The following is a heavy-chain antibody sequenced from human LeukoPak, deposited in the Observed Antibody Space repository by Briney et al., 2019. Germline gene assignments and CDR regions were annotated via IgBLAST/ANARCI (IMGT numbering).Heavy chain of an antibody. J-gene: IGHJ4*02. D-gene: IGHD2-2*01. CDR1: GFTLRRYW. Sequence: GSLRPPCGALGFTLRRYWLKWVRQAPGKGLEWVSSISSSSSYIYYADSVKGRFTISRDNAKNSLYLQMNSLRAEDTAVYYCARVSPSTSYTYWGQGTLVTVSS. CDR2: ISSSSSYI. V-gene: IGHV3-21*01. CDR3: ARVSPSTSYTY.